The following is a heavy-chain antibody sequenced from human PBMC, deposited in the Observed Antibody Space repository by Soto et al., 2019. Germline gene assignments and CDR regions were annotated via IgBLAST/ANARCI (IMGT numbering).Heavy chain of an antibody. CDR1: GDSVSSNSAA. V-gene: IGHV6-1*01. CDR2: TYYRSKWYN. CDR3: AREDWNYGLHYYYYYGMDV. Sequence: SQTLSLPCAISGDSVSSNSAAWNWIRQSPSRGLEWLGRTYYRSKWYNDYAVSVKSRITINPDTSKNQFSLQLNSVTPEDTAVYYCAREDWNYGLHYYYYYGMDVWGQGTTVTVSS. J-gene: IGHJ6*02. D-gene: IGHD1-7*01.